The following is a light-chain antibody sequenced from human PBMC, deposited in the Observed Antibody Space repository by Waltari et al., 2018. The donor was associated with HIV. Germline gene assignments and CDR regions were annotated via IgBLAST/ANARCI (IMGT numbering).Light chain of an antibody. CDR2: DAS. Sequence: EIVLTQSPATLSLSPGESATLSCRASQAFSSYLAWYQQKPGQAPRLLIYDASNRATGIPARFSGSGSGTDFTLTISSLEPEDFAVYYCQQRSNWPVGGGTKVEI. CDR1: QAFSSY. V-gene: IGKV3-11*01. CDR3: QQRSNWP. J-gene: IGKJ4*01.